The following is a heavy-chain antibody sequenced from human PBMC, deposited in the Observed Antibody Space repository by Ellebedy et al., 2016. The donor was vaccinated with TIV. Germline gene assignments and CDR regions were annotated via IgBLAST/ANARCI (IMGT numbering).Heavy chain of an antibody. CDR1: GFTFSSYA. CDR2: ISYDGSNK. J-gene: IGHJ6*02. Sequence: GESLKISCAASGFTFSSYAMHWVRQAPGKGLEWVAVISYDGSNKYYADSVKGRFTISRDNSKNTLYLQMNSLRAEDTAVYYCARVSYYDSSGFSLGYYGMDVWGQGTTVTVSS. CDR3: ARVSYYDSSGFSLGYYGMDV. D-gene: IGHD3-22*01. V-gene: IGHV3-30-3*01.